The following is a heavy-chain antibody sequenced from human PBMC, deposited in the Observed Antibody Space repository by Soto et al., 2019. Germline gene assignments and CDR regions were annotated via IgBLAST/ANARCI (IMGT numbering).Heavy chain of an antibody. J-gene: IGHJ4*02. D-gene: IGHD3-10*02. CDR3: TIVRVADSALDD. V-gene: IGHV3-30*02. Sequence: WGSLRLSCVGSGFIFSNSSRHCVLQTPGKGLEWVAFMSYDGSDTFYADSVKGRFTISRDKSKNTLFLHMSNLRAEDTAMYYCTIVRVADSALDDWGQGTMVTVSS. CDR1: GFIFSNSS. CDR2: MSYDGSDT.